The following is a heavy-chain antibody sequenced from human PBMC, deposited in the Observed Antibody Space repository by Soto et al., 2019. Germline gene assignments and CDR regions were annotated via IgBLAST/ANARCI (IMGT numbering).Heavy chain of an antibody. CDR1: GGTFSSYA. J-gene: IGHJ6*02. Sequence: SVKVSCKASGGTFSSYAISWVRQAPGQGLEWMGGIIPIFGTANYAQKFQGRVTITADESTSTAYMELSSLRSEDTAVYYCAGRNWNYATSYYYYGMDVWGQGTTVTVS. CDR3: AGRNWNYATSYYYYGMDV. CDR2: IIPIFGTA. V-gene: IGHV1-69*13. D-gene: IGHD1-7*01.